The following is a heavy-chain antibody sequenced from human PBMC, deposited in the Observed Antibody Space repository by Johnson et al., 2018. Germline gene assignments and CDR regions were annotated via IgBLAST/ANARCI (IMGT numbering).Heavy chain of an antibody. V-gene: IGHV3-33*01. CDR1: EFTFSTYG. J-gene: IGHJ1*01. CDR2: IWYDGSNK. CDR3: ARARMPSGYYREYFQH. Sequence: QVQLVQSGGGVVQPGRSLRLSCAASEFTFSTYGMHWVRQAPGKGLEWVAVIWYDGSNKYYADSVKGRFTISRDNSKNTLYLQRNSLRAEDTAVYYCARARMPSGYYREYFQHWGQGTLVTVSS. D-gene: IGHD4-17*01.